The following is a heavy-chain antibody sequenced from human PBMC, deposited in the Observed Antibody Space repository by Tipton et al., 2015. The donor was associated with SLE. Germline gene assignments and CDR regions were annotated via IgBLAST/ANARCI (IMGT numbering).Heavy chain of an antibody. CDR2: IYHSGST. CDR1: GGSISRNNW. V-gene: IGHV4-4*02. CDR3: ARASIAVAENDAFDI. J-gene: IGHJ3*02. D-gene: IGHD6-19*01. Sequence: TLSLTCAVFGGSISRNNWWSWVRQPPGKGLEWIGEIYHSGSTNYNPSLKSRVTISSDTPKNQFSLKLSSVTAADTAVYYCARASIAVAENDAFDIWGQGTMVTVSS.